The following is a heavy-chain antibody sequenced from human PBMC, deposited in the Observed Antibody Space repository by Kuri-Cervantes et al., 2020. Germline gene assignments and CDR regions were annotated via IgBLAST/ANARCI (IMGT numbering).Heavy chain of an antibody. V-gene: IGHV3-21*01. CDR2: ISSSSSYI. CDR1: GFTFSSYN. D-gene: IGHD3-22*01. Sequence: GESLKISCAASGFTFSSYNMNWVRQAPGKGLEWVSSISSSSSYIYYADSVKGRFTISRDNAKNSLYLQMNSLRAEDTAVYYCARWEYYYDSSGYTSYYYYYGMDVWGQGTTVTGSS. J-gene: IGHJ6*02. CDR3: ARWEYYYDSSGYTSYYYYYGMDV.